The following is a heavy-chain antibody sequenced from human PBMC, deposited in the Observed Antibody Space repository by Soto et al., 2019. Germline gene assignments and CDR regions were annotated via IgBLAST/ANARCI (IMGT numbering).Heavy chain of an antibody. CDR2: IWYDGSNK. D-gene: IGHD2-2*01. Sequence: AGSLSLSCAASGFTFSSYGMHWVRQTPGKGLEWVAVIWYDGSNKYYADSVKGRFTISRDTSEDTLYLQMNSMRAEDTAVYYCARSHCSSTSCYYYGMDVWGQGITVTVSS. V-gene: IGHV3-33*01. J-gene: IGHJ6*02. CDR3: ARSHCSSTSCYYYGMDV. CDR1: GFTFSSYG.